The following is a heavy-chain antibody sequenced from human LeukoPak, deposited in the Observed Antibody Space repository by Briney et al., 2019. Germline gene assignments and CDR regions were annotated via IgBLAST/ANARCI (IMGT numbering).Heavy chain of an antibody. D-gene: IGHD2-2*02. CDR3: ARHVVPAAIRGVQYNWFDP. J-gene: IGHJ5*02. V-gene: IGHV4-34*01. CDR2: INHSGST. CDR1: GGSFSGYY. Sequence: SETLSLTCAVYGGSFSGYYWSWIRQPPGKGLEWIGEINHSGSTNYNPSLKSRVTISVDTSKNQFSLKLSSVTAADTAVYYCARHVVPAAIRGVQYNWFDPWGQGTLVTVSS.